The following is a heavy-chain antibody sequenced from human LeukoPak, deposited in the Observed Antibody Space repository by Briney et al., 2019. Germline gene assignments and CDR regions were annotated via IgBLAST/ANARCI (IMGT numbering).Heavy chain of an antibody. D-gene: IGHD6-19*01. CDR3: TLGAVAGPDY. CDR2: ISDGGGST. J-gene: IGHJ4*02. V-gene: IGHV3-23*01. CDR1: GFTFSSSA. Sequence: PGGSLRLSCAASGFTFSSSAMSWVRQAPGKGLEWVSAISDGGGSTYYADSVKGRFTISRDNSKNTLYLQMNTLRADDTAVYYCTLGAVAGPDYWGQGTLVTVSS.